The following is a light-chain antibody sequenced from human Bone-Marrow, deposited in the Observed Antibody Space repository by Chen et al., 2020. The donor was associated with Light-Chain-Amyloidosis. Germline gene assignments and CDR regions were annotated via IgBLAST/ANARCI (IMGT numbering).Light chain of an antibody. CDR3: QSADSSGTYEVI. CDR1: DLPTKY. V-gene: IGLV3-25*03. J-gene: IGLJ2*01. CDR2: RDT. Sequence: SYELTQPPSVSVSPGQTARITCSGDDLPTKYAYWYQQKPGQAPVLVSHRDTERPSGISERFSGSSSGTTATLTICGVQAEDEADYRCQSADSSGTYEVIFGGGTKLTVL.